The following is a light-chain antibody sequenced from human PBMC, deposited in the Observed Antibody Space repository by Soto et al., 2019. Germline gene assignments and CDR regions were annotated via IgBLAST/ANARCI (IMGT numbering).Light chain of an antibody. J-gene: IGKJ5*01. CDR3: QQYNTWPPVT. CDR2: GAS. Sequence: EIVMTQSPATLSVSPGERATLSCRASQSITRGLAWYQQKPGQAPRLLIYGASTRAPGIPARFSGSGSGTEFTLTISSLQSEDFGVYYCQQYNTWPPVTFGQGTRLEIK. V-gene: IGKV3-15*01. CDR1: QSITRG.